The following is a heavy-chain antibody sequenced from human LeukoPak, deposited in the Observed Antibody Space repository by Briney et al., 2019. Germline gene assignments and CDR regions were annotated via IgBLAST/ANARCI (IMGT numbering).Heavy chain of an antibody. D-gene: IGHD1-26*01. Sequence: KPSETLSLTCSVSGVSVGSAGYYWTWIRQPPGKGLEWIGCMYYSGNSNYNPFLKSRVTMSLDPSKNRFSLKLSSVTAADTAVYYCARSQSQSGSYRYYFTYWGQGTLVTVSS. CDR2: MYYSGNS. CDR1: GVSVGSAGYY. CDR3: ARSQSQSGSYRYYFTY. J-gene: IGHJ4*02. V-gene: IGHV4-61*08.